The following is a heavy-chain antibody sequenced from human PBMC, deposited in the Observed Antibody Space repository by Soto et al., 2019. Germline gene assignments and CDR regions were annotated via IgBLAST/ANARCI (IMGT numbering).Heavy chain of an antibody. Sequence: QVQLQQWGAGLLKPSETLSLTCAVYGGSFSGYYWSWIRQPPGKGLEWIGEINHSGSTNYNPSLKSRATISVDTSKNQFSLKLSSVTAADTAVYYCARTYSKILDYWGQGTLVTVSS. CDR1: GGSFSGYY. CDR3: ARTYSKILDY. D-gene: IGHD6-13*01. J-gene: IGHJ4*02. CDR2: INHSGST. V-gene: IGHV4-34*01.